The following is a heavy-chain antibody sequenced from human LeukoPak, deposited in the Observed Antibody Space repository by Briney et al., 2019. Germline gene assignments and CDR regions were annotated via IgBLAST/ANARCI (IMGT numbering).Heavy chain of an antibody. Sequence: GGSLRLSCAASGFTFSDYYMSWIRQAPGKGLEWISYAGSSGSPMNYADSVKGRFTISKDNAKNSLYPQMNSLRAEDTAVYYCARTGFDLWSGYYGARYFFDYWGQGTLVTVSS. V-gene: IGHV3-11*01. CDR3: ARTGFDLWSGYYGARYFFDY. D-gene: IGHD3-3*01. CDR1: GFTFSDYY. J-gene: IGHJ4*02. CDR2: AGSSGSPM.